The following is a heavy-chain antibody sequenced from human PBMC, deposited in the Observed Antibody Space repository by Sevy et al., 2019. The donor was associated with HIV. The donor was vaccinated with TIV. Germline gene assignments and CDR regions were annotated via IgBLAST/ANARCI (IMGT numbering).Heavy chain of an antibody. V-gene: IGHV3-30-3*01. J-gene: IGHJ1*01. Sequence: GGSLRLSCVASGFTFSSYAMHWVRQAPGKGLEWVAVISYDGSNKYYADSVKGRFTISRDNSKNTLYLQMNSLRAEDTAVYYCARAPNYYDSSGSKYFQHWGQGTLVTVSS. CDR1: GFTFSSYA. CDR2: ISYDGSNK. D-gene: IGHD3-22*01. CDR3: ARAPNYYDSSGSKYFQH.